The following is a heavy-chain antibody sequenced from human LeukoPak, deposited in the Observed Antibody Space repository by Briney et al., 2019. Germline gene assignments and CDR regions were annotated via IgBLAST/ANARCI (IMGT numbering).Heavy chain of an antibody. CDR3: ARDGYYGSGSYYRRYFDY. V-gene: IGHV1-8*02. CDR1: GYTFTSYD. D-gene: IGHD3-10*01. J-gene: IGHJ4*02. Sequence: GASVKVSCKASGYTFTSYDINWVRQATGQGLEWMGWMNPNSGNTGYAQKFQGRVTLARDTSISTAYMELSGLRSDDTAVYYCARDGYYGSGSYYRRYFDYWGQGTLVTVSS. CDR2: MNPNSGNT.